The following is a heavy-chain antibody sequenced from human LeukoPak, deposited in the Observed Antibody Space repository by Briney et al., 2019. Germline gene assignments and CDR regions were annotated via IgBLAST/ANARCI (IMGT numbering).Heavy chain of an antibody. CDR3: AKGEGTYQLLYDY. V-gene: IGHV3-23*01. CDR2: LTGSGRGDST. CDR1: GFTFGSYG. D-gene: IGHD2-2*02. Sequence: PGGSLRLSCAASGFTFGSYGMSWVRQAPGKGLEWVSSLTGSGRGDSTYYADSVKGRFTISRDNSKNTLYLQMNSLRAEDTAVYYCAKGEGTYQLLYDYWGQGTPVTVSS. J-gene: IGHJ4*02.